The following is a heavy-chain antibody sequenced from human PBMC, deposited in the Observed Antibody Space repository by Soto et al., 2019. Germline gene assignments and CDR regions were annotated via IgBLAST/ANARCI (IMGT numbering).Heavy chain of an antibody. V-gene: IGHV4-31*11. CDR1: GGSISSSGFY. D-gene: IGHD1-26*01. Sequence: SETLSLTCAVSGGSISSSGFYWSWIRQRPGKGLEWIGYIYYSGNTFYNPSPKSRVTMSVDTSKTQFSLKLSSVTAADTAIYYCARGPDPTSHAFCSSLSYYSLDYWGPGTRVTASS. CDR2: IYYSGNT. J-gene: IGHJ4*02. CDR3: ARGPDPTSHAFCSSLSYYSLDY.